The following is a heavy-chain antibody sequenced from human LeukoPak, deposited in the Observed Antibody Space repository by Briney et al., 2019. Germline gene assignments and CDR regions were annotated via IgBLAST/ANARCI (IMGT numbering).Heavy chain of an antibody. CDR3: AGESVAVDFLVVVAAYGMDV. CDR1: GGTFTSYA. CDR2: IIPIFGTA. V-gene: IGHV1-69*01. J-gene: IGHJ6*04. D-gene: IGHD2-15*01. Sequence: SVKVSCKASGGTFTSYAISWVRQAPGQGREWRGGIIPIFGTANYEQKFQGRVTFTAAESTSIAYIELSSLRSEDTAVYYCAGESVAVDFLVVVAAYGMDVWGKGTTVTVSS.